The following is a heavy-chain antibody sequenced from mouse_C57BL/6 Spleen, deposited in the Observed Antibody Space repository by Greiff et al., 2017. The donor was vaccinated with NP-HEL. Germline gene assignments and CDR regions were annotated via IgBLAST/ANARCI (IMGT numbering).Heavy chain of an antibody. CDR3: ARLGGSSYEDY. V-gene: IGHV1-4*01. CDR1: GYTFTSYT. J-gene: IGHJ2*01. D-gene: IGHD1-1*01. CDR2: INPSSGYT. Sequence: VKLMESGAELARPGASVKMSCKASGYTFTSYTMHWVKQRPGQGLEWIGYINPSSGYTKYNQKFKDKATLTADKSSSTAYMQLSSLTSEDSAVYYCARLGGSSYEDYWGQGTTLTVSS.